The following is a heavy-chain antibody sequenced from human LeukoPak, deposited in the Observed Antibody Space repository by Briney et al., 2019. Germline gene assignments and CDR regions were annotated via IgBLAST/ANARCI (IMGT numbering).Heavy chain of an antibody. CDR1: GGSISSYY. CDR3: ARGYSGYDFLY. CDR2: IYYSGST. J-gene: IGHJ4*02. Sequence: PSETLSPTSTVSGGSISSYYWSWIRQPPGKGLEWIGYIYYSGSTNYNPSLKSRVTISVYTSKNQFSLKLSSVTAADTAVYYCARGYSGYDFLYWGQGTLVTVSS. D-gene: IGHD5-12*01. V-gene: IGHV4-59*08.